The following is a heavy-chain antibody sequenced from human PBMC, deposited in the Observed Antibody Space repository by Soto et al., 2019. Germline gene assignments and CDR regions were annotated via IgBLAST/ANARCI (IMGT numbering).Heavy chain of an antibody. Sequence: QVQLQESGPGLVKPSGTLSLTCAVSGGSISSSNWWSWVRQPPGKGLEWIGEIYHSGSTNYNPSLKIRVTISVDKSQNQFSLKLSSVTAADTAVYYCARDDYGDYERDNWFDPWGQGTLVTVSS. J-gene: IGHJ5*02. D-gene: IGHD4-17*01. CDR3: ARDDYGDYERDNWFDP. CDR1: GGSISSSNW. CDR2: IYHSGST. V-gene: IGHV4-4*02.